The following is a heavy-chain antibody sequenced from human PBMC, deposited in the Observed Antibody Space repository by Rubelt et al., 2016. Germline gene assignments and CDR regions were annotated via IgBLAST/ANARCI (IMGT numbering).Heavy chain of an antibody. CDR2: INPNSGGK. CDR3: ARFAIGGHSSGYLFDY. Sequence: QVQLVQSGAEVKKPGASVKVSCKASGYTFTGYYMHWVRQAPGQGLEWMGWINPNSGGKNYAKKFTGRVTMTRETSISTAYMELSRLSSDDTAVYYCARFAIGGHSSGYLFDYWGQGTLVTVSS. V-gene: IGHV1-2*02. CDR1: GYTFTGYY. J-gene: IGHJ4*02. D-gene: IGHD3-22*01.